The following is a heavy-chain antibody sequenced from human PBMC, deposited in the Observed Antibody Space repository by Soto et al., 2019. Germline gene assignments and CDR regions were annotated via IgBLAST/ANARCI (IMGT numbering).Heavy chain of an antibody. V-gene: IGHV4-31*03. J-gene: IGHJ5*02. Sequence: LSETLSLTCTVSGGSISSGGYYWSWIRQHPGKGLEWIGYIYYSGSTYYNPSLKSRVTISVDTSKNQFSLKLSSVTAADTAVYYCARDSGSSSYNWFDPWGQGPLV. CDR1: GGSISSGGYY. CDR3: ARDSGSSSYNWFDP. CDR2: IYYSGST. D-gene: IGHD3-10*01.